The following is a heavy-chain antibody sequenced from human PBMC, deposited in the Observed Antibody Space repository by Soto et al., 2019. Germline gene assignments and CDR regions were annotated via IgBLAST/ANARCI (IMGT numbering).Heavy chain of an antibody. J-gene: IGHJ3*02. D-gene: IGHD5-12*01. CDR1: GGSIRSGDYY. CDR2: IYYTGST. CDR3: ASFQVAPTCYDPFDI. Sequence: QVQLQESGPGLVKPSQTLSLTCTVSGGSIRSGDYYWSWIRQPPGKGLEWIGNIYYTGSTYYNPSLRSRLTISVDKSNNQFSLRLTSVTAADTAVYYCASFQVAPTCYDPFDISGQGTMVTVSS. V-gene: IGHV4-30-4*01.